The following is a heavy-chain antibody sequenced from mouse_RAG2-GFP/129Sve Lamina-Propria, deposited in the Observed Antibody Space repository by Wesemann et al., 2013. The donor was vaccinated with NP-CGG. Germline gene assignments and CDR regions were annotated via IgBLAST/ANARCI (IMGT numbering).Heavy chain of an antibody. V-gene: IGHV3-6*01. J-gene: IGHJ1*03. CDR3: ARDNDYILYFDV. D-gene: IGHD2-4*01. CDR1: GYSITSGYY. Sequence: DVQLQESGPGLVKPSQSLSLTCSVTGYSITSGYYWNWIRQFPGNKLEWMGYISYDGSNNYNPSLKNRISITRDTSKNQFFLKLNSVTTEDTATYYCARDNDYILYFDVWGTGTTVTVSS. CDR2: ISYDGSN.